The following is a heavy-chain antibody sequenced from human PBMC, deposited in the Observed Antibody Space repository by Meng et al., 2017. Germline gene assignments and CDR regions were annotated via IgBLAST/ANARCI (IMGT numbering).Heavy chain of an antibody. Sequence: GESLKISCAASGFTFSSYGMHWVRQAPGKGLEWVAVIWYDGSNKYYADSVKGRFTISRDNSKNTLYLQMNSLRAGDTAVYYCARETSQWLPLDWGQGTLVTVSS. CDR1: GFTFSSYG. CDR2: IWYDGSNK. V-gene: IGHV3-33*01. J-gene: IGHJ4*02. D-gene: IGHD6-19*01. CDR3: ARETSQWLPLD.